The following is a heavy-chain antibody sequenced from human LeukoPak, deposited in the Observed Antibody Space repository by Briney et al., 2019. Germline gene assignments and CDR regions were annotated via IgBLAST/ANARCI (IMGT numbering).Heavy chain of an antibody. Sequence: GESLKISCKGSGYSFTTYWIGWVRQMPGKGLECLGVIYPGDSDTRYSPSFQGQVTISADKSINTAYLQWSSLKASDTAMYYCARHITYYDFWSGYLLDYWGQGTLVTVSS. D-gene: IGHD3-3*01. CDR1: GYSFTTYW. J-gene: IGHJ4*02. CDR2: IYPGDSDT. CDR3: ARHITYYDFWSGYLLDY. V-gene: IGHV5-51*01.